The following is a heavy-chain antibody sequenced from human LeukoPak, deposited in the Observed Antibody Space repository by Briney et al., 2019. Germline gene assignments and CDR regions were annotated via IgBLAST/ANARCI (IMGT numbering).Heavy chain of an antibody. V-gene: IGHV1-18*01. J-gene: IGHJ4*02. CDR2: ISAYNGNT. CDR3: CSLDYYGSGSYYPLPRN. CDR1: GYTFTSYG. D-gene: IGHD3-10*01. Sequence: ASVKVSCKASGYTFTSYGISWVRQAPGQGLEWMGWISAYNGNTNYAQKLQGRVTTTTDTSTSTAYMELRSLRSDDTAVYYCCSLDYYGSGSYYPLPRNWGQGTLVTVSS.